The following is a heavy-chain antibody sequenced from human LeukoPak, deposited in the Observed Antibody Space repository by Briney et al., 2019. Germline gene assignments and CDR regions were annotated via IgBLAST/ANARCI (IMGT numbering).Heavy chain of an antibody. D-gene: IGHD6-19*01. V-gene: IGHV3-23*01. CDR2: ISGSGGST. Sequence: GGSLRLSCAASGFTFSSYAMSWVRQAPGKGLEWVSAISGSGGSTYYADSVKGRFTISRDNSKNTLYLQMNSLRAEDTAVYYCAKGSGWDYYYGMDVWGQGTTVTVSS. J-gene: IGHJ6*02. CDR3: AKGSGWDYYYGMDV. CDR1: GFTFSSYA.